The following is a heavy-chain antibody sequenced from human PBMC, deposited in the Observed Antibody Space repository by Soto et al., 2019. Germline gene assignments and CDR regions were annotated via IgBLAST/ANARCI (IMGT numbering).Heavy chain of an antibody. CDR3: AKDSEAVAGTWDY. CDR1: GFTFSSYA. CDR2: ISGSGGST. Sequence: PGRSLRLSWAASGFTFSSYAMSLVRQAPGKGLEWVSAISGSGGSTYYADSVKGRFTISRDNSKNTLYLQMNSLRAEDTAVYYCAKDSEAVAGTWDYWGQGTLVTVSS. J-gene: IGHJ4*02. V-gene: IGHV3-23*01. D-gene: IGHD6-19*01.